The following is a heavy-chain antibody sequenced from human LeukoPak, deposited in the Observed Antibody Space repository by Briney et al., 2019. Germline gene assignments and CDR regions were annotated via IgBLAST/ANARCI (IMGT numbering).Heavy chain of an antibody. J-gene: IGHJ5*02. V-gene: IGHV4-59*01. Sequence: SETLSLTCTVSGGSISSYYWSWIRQPPGKGLEWIGYIYYSGSTNYNPSLKSRVTISVDTSKNQFSLKLSSVTAADTAVYYCARQDIVVVPAAHPGYYDFWSGYYNGFDPWGQGTLVTVSS. CDR3: ARQDIVVVPAAHPGYYDFWSGYYNGFDP. CDR1: GGSISSYY. D-gene: IGHD3-3*01. CDR2: IYYSGST.